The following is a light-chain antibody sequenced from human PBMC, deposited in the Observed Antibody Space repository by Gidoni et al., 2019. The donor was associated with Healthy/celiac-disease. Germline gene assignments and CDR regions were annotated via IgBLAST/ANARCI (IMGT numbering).Light chain of an antibody. CDR3: QQYNNWLIT. Sequence: IVMTQSPATLSVSPGERATLSCRASQSVSSNLAWYQQKPGQAPRRLIYGASTRATGIPARFSGSGSGTEFTLTISSLQSEDFAVYYCQQYNNWLITFGQGKRLESK. CDR1: QSVSSN. V-gene: IGKV3D-15*01. J-gene: IGKJ5*01. CDR2: GAS.